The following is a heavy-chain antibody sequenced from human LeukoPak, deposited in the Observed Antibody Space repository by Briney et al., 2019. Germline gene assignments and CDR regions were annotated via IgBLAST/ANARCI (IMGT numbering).Heavy chain of an antibody. J-gene: IGHJ4*02. Sequence: GGPLSLSCAAAGCTFRAYSMTGARKARGRGVGGVSSISGSSTYIYYAYSVKGRFIISRDNAKNSLYLQMNSLRAEDTAVYYCAREDTYGYGNDYWGQGTLVTVSS. V-gene: IGHV3-21*01. CDR1: GCTFRAYS. CDR3: AREDTYGYGNDY. D-gene: IGHD5-18*01. CDR2: ISGSSTYI.